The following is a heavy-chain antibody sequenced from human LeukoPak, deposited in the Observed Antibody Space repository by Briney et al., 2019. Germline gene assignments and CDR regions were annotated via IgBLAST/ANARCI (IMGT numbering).Heavy chain of an antibody. J-gene: IGHJ4*02. Sequence: SETLSLTCTVSGGSISSYYWSWIRQPPGKGLEWIGYIYYSGSTNYNPSLKSRVTISVDTSKNQFSLKLSSVTAADTAVYYCARAGSGSYYYWGQGTLVTVSS. V-gene: IGHV4-59*01. CDR1: GGSISSYY. CDR2: IYYSGST. CDR3: ARAGSGSYYY. D-gene: IGHD1-26*01.